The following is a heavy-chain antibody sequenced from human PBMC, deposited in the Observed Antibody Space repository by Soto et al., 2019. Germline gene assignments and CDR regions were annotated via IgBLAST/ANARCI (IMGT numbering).Heavy chain of an antibody. Sequence: PSETLCLPCSVLGGSISDYYWSWIRQPPGKGLEWIGDVYHSGSTNYNPSLTSRVTISVDTSKNQFSLKLRSVTAADTAVYYCAKHVVVVSGGSSFDFWGQGLLVTRSS. J-gene: IGHJ4*02. CDR3: AKHVVVVSGGSSFDF. V-gene: IGHV4-59*08. CDR2: VYHSGST. CDR1: GGSISDYY. D-gene: IGHD2-2*01.